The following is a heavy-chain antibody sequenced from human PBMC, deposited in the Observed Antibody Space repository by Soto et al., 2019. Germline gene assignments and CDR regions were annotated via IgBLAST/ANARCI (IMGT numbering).Heavy chain of an antibody. Sequence: QVQLVESGGGVVQPGRSLRLSCAASGFTFSSYGMHWVRQAPGKGLEWVAVIWYDGSNKYYADSVKGRFTSSRDNSKNTLYLQMNSRRAEDTAVYYCAREFVVAANYYGMDVWGQGTTVTVSS. CDR1: GFTFSSYG. J-gene: IGHJ6*02. CDR2: IWYDGSNK. V-gene: IGHV3-33*01. CDR3: AREFVVAANYYGMDV. D-gene: IGHD2-15*01.